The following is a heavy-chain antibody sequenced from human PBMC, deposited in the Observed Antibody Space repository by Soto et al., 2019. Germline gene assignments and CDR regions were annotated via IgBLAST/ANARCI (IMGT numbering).Heavy chain of an antibody. V-gene: IGHV1-2*02. CDR3: ARDVHDSSGKYYY. D-gene: IGHD3-22*01. J-gene: IGHJ4*02. CDR2: INPNSGGT. Sequence: VASVKVSCKASGYTFIGFYMHWLRQAPGQGLEWMGWINPNSGGTYYSERFQDRVTMSSDTSVNTAYMELSSLTSDDTAVYYCARDVHDSSGKYYYWGQGTLVPVS. CDR1: GYTFIGFY.